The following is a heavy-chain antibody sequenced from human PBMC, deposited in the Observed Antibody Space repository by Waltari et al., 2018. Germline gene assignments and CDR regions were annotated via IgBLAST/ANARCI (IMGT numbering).Heavy chain of an antibody. V-gene: IGHV3-23*04. CDR1: GFTFSSYA. D-gene: IGHD6-13*01. J-gene: IGHJ6*03. Sequence: EVQLVESGGGLVQPGGSLRLSCAASGFTFSSYAMSWVRQAPGKGLEWVSAISGSGGSTYYADSVKGRFTISRDNSKNTLYLQMNSLRAEDTAVYYCTYSSSWYGYYYYYMDVWGKGTTVTVSS. CDR3: TYSSSWYGYYYYYMDV. CDR2: ISGSGGST.